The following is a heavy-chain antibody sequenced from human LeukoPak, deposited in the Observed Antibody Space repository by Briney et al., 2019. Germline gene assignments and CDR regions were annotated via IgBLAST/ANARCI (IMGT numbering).Heavy chain of an antibody. V-gene: IGHV3-7*01. CDR2: IKQDGSEK. Sequence: PGGSLRFSCAVSGFTFRNYWMSWVRQAPGKGLEWVANIKQDGSEKNYVDSVKGRFTISRDNAKNSLYLQMNSLRVEDTAVYYCARLEQWLTPYWGQGTLVTVSS. CDR1: GFTFRNYW. J-gene: IGHJ4*02. D-gene: IGHD6-19*01. CDR3: ARLEQWLTPY.